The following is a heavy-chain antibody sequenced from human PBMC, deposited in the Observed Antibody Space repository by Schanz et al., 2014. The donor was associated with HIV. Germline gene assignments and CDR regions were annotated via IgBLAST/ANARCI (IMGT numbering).Heavy chain of an antibody. V-gene: IGHV3-74*01. J-gene: IGHJ4*02. D-gene: IGHD4-17*01. CDR3: ARDLHDYGDARTDY. Sequence: EVQLLESGGGLVQPGGSLRLSCAASGSTFSSYWMHWVRQAPGKGLVWVSRINSDGSSTNYADSVKGRLTISRDNAKNSLHLQMSRLGAEDTAVYYCARDLHDYGDARTDYWGQGILVTVSS. CDR1: GSTFSSYW. CDR2: INSDGSST.